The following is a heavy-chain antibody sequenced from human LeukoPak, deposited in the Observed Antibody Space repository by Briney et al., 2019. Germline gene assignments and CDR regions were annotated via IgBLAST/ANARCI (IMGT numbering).Heavy chain of an antibody. D-gene: IGHD1-1*01. J-gene: IGHJ6*02. CDR2: MNPNSGNT. V-gene: IGHV1-8*01. CDR1: GYTFTSYD. CDR3: AAWNVDYYYGMDV. Sequence: ASVKVSCKASGYTFTSYDINWVRQATGQGLEWMGWMNPNSGNTGYAQKFQGRVTITADKSTSTAYMELSSLRSEDTAVYYCAAWNVDYYYGMDVWGQGTTVTVSS.